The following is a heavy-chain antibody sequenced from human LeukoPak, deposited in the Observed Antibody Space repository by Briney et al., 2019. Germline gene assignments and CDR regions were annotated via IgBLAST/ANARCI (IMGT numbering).Heavy chain of an antibody. Sequence: SETLSLTCTVSGGSISSYYWSWIRQPPGKGLEWIGYIYYSGSTNYNPSLKNRVTISVDTSKNQFSLKLSSVTAADTAVYYCARVKGSSGFDYWGQGTLVTVSS. V-gene: IGHV4-59*01. CDR2: IYYSGST. J-gene: IGHJ4*02. CDR1: GGSISSYY. CDR3: ARVKGSSGFDY. D-gene: IGHD3-22*01.